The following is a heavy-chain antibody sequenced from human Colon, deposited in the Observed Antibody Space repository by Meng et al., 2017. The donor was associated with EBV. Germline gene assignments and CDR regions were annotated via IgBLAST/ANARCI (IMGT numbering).Heavy chain of an antibody. CDR1: GGSFSGYV. Sequence: VLLQQLGAGLVKPSETLSLTCTVNGGSFSGYVWSWVRQPPGKGMEWIGEVSHPGSANYNPSLKSRVTISVDASEKQFSLRLTSVTAADSAVYYCARVPTTGYKNHWGQGTLVTVSS. D-gene: IGHD3-9*01. CDR3: ARVPTTGYKNH. V-gene: IGHV4-34*01. CDR2: VSHPGSA. J-gene: IGHJ4*02.